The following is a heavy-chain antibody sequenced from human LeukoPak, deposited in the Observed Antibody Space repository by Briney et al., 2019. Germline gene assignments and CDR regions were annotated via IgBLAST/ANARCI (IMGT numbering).Heavy chain of an antibody. CDR3: AKRDCSGGSCYGGNWFDP. J-gene: IGHJ5*02. CDR1: GFTFSSYG. CDR2: IRYDGSNK. Sequence: GGSLRLSCAASGFTFSSYGMHWVRQAPGKGLEWVAFIRYDGSNKYYADSVKGRLTISRDNSKNTLYLQMNSLRAEDTAVYYCAKRDCSGGSCYGGNWFDPWGQGTLVTVSS. D-gene: IGHD2-15*01. V-gene: IGHV3-30*02.